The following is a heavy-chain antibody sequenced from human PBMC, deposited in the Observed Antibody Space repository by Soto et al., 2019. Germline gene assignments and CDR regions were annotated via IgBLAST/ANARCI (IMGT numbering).Heavy chain of an antibody. CDR3: ARDCISTSCYVDALDI. CDR2: IYYSGST. CDR1: GGSISSYY. Sequence: SETLSLTCTVSGGSISSYYWSWIRQPPGKGLEWIGYIYYSGSTNYNPSLKSRVTISVDTSKNQFSLKLSSVTAADTAVYYCARDCISTSCYVDALDIWGQGTMVTVS. V-gene: IGHV4-59*01. D-gene: IGHD2-2*01. J-gene: IGHJ3*02.